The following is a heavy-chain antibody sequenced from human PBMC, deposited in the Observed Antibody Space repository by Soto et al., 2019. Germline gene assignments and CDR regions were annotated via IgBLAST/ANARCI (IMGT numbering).Heavy chain of an antibody. J-gene: IGHJ4*02. CDR1: GGTISIYH. CDR2: VYYSGST. V-gene: IGHV4-59*01. D-gene: IGHD5-18*01. CDR3: ARYPNTAAPFDY. Sequence: SATLSLTYTVSGGTISIYHWRWIRQPPGKGLEWIGCVYYSGSTNYNPSLKSRVTISVDTSKNQFSLKLSSVTAADTAVYYCARYPNTAAPFDYWGQGTLVTVSS.